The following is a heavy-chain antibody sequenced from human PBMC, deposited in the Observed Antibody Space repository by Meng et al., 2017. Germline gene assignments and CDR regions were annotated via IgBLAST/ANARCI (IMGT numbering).Heavy chain of an antibody. Sequence: SVKVSCKASVGTFSSYAISWVRQAPGQGLEWMGGIIPIFGTANYAQKFQGRVTITTDESTSTAYMELSSLRSEDTAVYYCASQTSAYYYGSGSYRHYYYGMDVWGQGNTV. J-gene: IGHJ6*02. CDR1: VGTFSSYA. V-gene: IGHV1-69*05. CDR3: ASQTSAYYYGSGSYRHYYYGMDV. D-gene: IGHD3-10*01. CDR2: IIPIFGTA.